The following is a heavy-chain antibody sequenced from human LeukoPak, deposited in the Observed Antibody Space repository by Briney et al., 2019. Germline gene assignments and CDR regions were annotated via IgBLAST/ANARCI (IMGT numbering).Heavy chain of an antibody. CDR3: AKWVDGYKIFDY. D-gene: IGHD5-24*01. CDR2: IIPIFGTA. J-gene: IGHJ4*02. CDR1: GGTFSSYA. V-gene: IGHV1-69*13. Sequence: SVKVSCKASGGTFSSYAISWVRQAPGQGLEWMGGIIPIFGTANYAQKFQGRVTITADESTSTAYMELSSLRSEDTAVYYCAKWVDGYKIFDYWGQGTLVTVSS.